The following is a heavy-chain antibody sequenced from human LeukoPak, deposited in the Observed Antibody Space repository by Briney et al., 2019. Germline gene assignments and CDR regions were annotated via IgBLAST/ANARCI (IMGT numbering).Heavy chain of an antibody. CDR2: ISNSGST. J-gene: IGHJ6*03. V-gene: IGHV4-59*11. CDR3: GRDALVGYFSYYYMDV. CDR1: GGAITSHY. Sequence: SETLSLTCTVSGGAITSHYWTWIRQSPVKGLEWIGDISNSGSTSYNPSLKSRVTVSIDASKNQFSLKLSSVTAADTAVYYCGRDALVGYFSYYYMDVWGKGTTVTVSS. D-gene: IGHD2-15*01.